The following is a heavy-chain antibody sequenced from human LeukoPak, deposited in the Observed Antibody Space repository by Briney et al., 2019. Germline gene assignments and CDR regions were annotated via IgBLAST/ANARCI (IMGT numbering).Heavy chain of an antibody. CDR1: GGSISSYY. J-gene: IGHJ4*02. CDR3: ARGRYCSSTSCPIFDY. Sequence: SETPSLTCTVSGGSISSYYWSWIRQPAGKGLEWIGRIYTSGSTNYNPSLKSRVTMSVDTSKNQFSLKLSSVTAADTAVYYCARGRYCSSTSCPIFDYWGQGTLVTVSS. D-gene: IGHD2-2*01. CDR2: IYTSGST. V-gene: IGHV4-4*07.